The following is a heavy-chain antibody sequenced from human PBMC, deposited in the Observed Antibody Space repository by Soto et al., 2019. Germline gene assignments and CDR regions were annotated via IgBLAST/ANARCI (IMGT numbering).Heavy chain of an antibody. CDR2: IYPGDSDT. J-gene: IGHJ3*02. CDR3: QRQEMATKNLDAFDI. CDR1: GYSFTSYW. D-gene: IGHD5-12*01. V-gene: IGHV5-51*01. Sequence: PVESLKISCKGSGYSFTSYWIGWVRQMPGKGLEWMGIIYPGDSDTRYSPSFQGQVTISADKSISTAYLQWSSLKASDTAMYYCQRQEMATKNLDAFDIWGEGTMVTVSS.